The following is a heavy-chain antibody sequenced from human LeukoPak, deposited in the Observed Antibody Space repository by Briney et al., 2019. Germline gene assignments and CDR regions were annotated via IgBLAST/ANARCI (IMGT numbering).Heavy chain of an antibody. CDR1: GYTFTSYD. D-gene: IGHD3-10*01. V-gene: IGHV1-8*01. CDR3: ARGLSDAGVIIY. J-gene: IGHJ4*02. Sequence: GASVTVSCKASGYTFTSYDINWVRQATGQGLEWMGWMNPNSGNTGYAQKFQGRVTMTRNTSISTAYMELSSLRSEDTAVYYCARGLSDAGVIIYWRQGTQVTVSS. CDR2: MNPNSGNT.